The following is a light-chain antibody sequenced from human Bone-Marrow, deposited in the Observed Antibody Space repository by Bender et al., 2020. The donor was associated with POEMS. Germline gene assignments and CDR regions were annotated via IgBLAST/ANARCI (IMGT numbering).Light chain of an antibody. V-gene: IGLV2-23*01. Sequence: QSSLTQPASVSGSPGQSITISCTRTISNVGTYKLVSWYQHHPGKAPKLIIYEDTKRPSGVSNRFSGSKSGSTASLTISSLQAEDEADDYCVSYTGSYVFGSGTKVTVL. J-gene: IGLJ1*01. CDR1: ISNVGTYKL. CDR3: VSYTGSYV. CDR2: EDT.